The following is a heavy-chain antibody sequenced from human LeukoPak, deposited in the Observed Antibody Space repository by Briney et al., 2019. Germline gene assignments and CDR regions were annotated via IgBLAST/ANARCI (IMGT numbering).Heavy chain of an antibody. J-gene: IGHJ5*02. CDR1: GGSISSYY. D-gene: IGHD1-1*01. Sequence: SETLSLTCTVSGGSISSYYWSWIRQPPGKGLEWIGYIYYSGSTNYNPSLKSRVTISVDTSKNQFSLKLSSVTAADTAVYYCARGEDWNDENWFDPWGQGTLVTVSS. V-gene: IGHV4-59*01. CDR2: IYYSGST. CDR3: ARGEDWNDENWFDP.